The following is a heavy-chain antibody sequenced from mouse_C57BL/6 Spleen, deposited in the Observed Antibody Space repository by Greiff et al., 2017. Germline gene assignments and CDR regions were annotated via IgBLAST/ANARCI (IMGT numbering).Heavy chain of an antibody. Sequence: VKLQQPGAELVMPGASVKLSCKASGYTFTSYWMHWVKQRPGQGLEWIGEIDPSDSYTNYNQKFKGKSTLTVDKSSSTAYMQLSSLTSEDSAVYYCARGFITTVVADLYYAMDYWGQGTSVTVSS. J-gene: IGHJ4*01. D-gene: IGHD1-1*01. CDR2: IDPSDSYT. CDR3: ARGFITTVVADLYYAMDY. CDR1: GYTFTSYW. V-gene: IGHV1-69*01.